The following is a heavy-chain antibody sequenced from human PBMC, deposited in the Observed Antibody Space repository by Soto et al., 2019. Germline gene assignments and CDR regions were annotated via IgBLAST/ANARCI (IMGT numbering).Heavy chain of an antibody. Sequence: EVQLVASGGGLVQPGGSLRLSCAASGFTLSNYWMSWVRQAPGKGLEWVANINQDGSQKFYLDSVEGRFTISRDNARNSLYLQMNSLRAEDTAIYYCARIYCSSSSCYIDFWGQGILVTVSS. CDR1: GFTLSNYW. CDR2: INQDGSQK. J-gene: IGHJ4*02. D-gene: IGHD2-2*02. V-gene: IGHV3-7*03. CDR3: ARIYCSSSSCYIDF.